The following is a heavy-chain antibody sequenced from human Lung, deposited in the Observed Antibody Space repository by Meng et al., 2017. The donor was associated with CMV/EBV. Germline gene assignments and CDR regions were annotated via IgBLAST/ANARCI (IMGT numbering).Heavy chain of an antibody. J-gene: IGHJ4*02. CDR1: GFTFSGFA. V-gene: IGHV3-30*02. CDR2: LRYDGSNK. Sequence: GGSLRLXCAASGFTFSGFAMHWVRQAPGKGLEWVSFLRYDGSNKHYADSVKGRFTISRDNSENTLYLQMNSLRPEDKAVYYCAKTGSGSYVDAWGQGTLVTVSS. D-gene: IGHD1-26*01. CDR3: AKTGSGSYVDA.